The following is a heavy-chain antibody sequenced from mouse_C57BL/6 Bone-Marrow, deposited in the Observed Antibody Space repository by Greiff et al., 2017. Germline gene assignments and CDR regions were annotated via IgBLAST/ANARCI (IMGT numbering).Heavy chain of an antibody. CDR1: GYTFTSYW. Sequence: VKLQQPGAELVMPGASVKLSCKASGYTFTSYWMHWVKQRPGQGLEWIGEIDPSDSYTNYNQKFKGKSTLTVDKSSSTAYMQLSSLTSEDSAVYYCAREYYGSIYEYFDVWGTGTTVTVSS. CDR2: IDPSDSYT. CDR3: AREYYGSIYEYFDV. V-gene: IGHV1-69*01. J-gene: IGHJ1*03. D-gene: IGHD1-1*01.